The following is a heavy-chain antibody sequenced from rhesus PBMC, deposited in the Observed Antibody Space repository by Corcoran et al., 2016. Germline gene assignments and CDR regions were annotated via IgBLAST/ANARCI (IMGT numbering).Heavy chain of an antibody. J-gene: IGHJ3*01. D-gene: IGHD6-31*01. Sequence: VEQLVESGGALVQPGASLRLSCAASEFTFISYDMHWVRQAPGKGLAWVSAISIGGVTYYPDSVNGRFTISRDNAKNSLYLQMKSLRAEDTAVYYCARGSGIAAAADAFDFWGQWLRVTVSS. CDR2: ISIGGVT. V-gene: IGHV3-132*02. CDR3: ARGSGIAAAADAFDF. CDR1: EFTFISYD.